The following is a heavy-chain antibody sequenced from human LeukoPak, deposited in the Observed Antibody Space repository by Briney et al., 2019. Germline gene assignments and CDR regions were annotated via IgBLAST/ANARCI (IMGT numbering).Heavy chain of an antibody. CDR1: GFTFSSFA. Sequence: PGGSLRLSCSASGFTFSSFAMHWVRQAPGKGLEFVSAISGNGVSTHYVDSVKDRFTISRDNSKNTLFLQMSSPRPEDTAVYYCVNQISGWVYWGQGTLVTVSS. D-gene: IGHD6-19*01. V-gene: IGHV3-64D*09. CDR3: VNQISGWVY. J-gene: IGHJ4*02. CDR2: ISGNGVST.